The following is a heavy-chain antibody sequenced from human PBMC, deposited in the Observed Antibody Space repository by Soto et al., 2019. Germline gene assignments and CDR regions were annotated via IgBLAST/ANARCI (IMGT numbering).Heavy chain of an antibody. D-gene: IGHD3-3*01. V-gene: IGHV3-30*18. CDR3: AKDVLRFLEWLAFYGMDV. Sequence: QVQLVESGGGVVQPGRSLRLSCAASGFTFSSYGMHWVRQAPGKGLEWVAVISSDGSNKYYADSVKGRFTISIDNSKNTLYLHMNSLRAEDTSVYYCAKDVLRFLEWLAFYGMDVWGQGTTVTVSS. J-gene: IGHJ6*02. CDR2: ISSDGSNK. CDR1: GFTFSSYG.